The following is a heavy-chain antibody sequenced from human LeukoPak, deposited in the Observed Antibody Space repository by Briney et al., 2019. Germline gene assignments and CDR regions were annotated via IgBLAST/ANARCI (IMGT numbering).Heavy chain of an antibody. D-gene: IGHD6-13*01. CDR1: GGTLSSYA. V-gene: IGHV1-69*04. Sequence: ASVNVSCKASGGTLSSYAISWVRPPPAHGLEWMGRTLPIFGIANYAQKFQGRVTITADKSTSTAYMELSSLRYEDTAVYYGARERYSSCWETRYNWFDHWGQGTLVTVSS. CDR2: TLPIFGIA. J-gene: IGHJ5*02. CDR3: ARERYSSCWETRYNWFDH.